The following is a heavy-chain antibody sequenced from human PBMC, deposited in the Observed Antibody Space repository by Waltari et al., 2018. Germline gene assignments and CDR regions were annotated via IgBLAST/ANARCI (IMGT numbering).Heavy chain of an antibody. CDR3: ARHQDGYSPLFDY. V-gene: IGHV4-38-2*01. D-gene: IGHD4-4*01. CDR2: IYHSGST. CDR1: GYSISSGYY. Sequence: QVQLQESGPGLVKPSETLSLTCAVSGYSISSGYYWGWIRQPPGKGLEWIGSIYHSGSTYYNPSLKSRVTISVDTSKNQFSRKLSSVTAADTAVYYCARHQDGYSPLFDYWGQGTLVTVSS. J-gene: IGHJ4*02.